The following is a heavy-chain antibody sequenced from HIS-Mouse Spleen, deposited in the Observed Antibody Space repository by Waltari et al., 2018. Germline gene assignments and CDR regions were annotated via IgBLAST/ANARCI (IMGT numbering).Heavy chain of an antibody. CDR1: GFTFSRYA. CDR3: ARGAVAGDAFDI. Sequence: QVQLVESGGGVVQPGRSLRLSCPASGFTFSRYAMHWVRQAPGKGLEWVAVISYDGSNKYYADSVKGRFTISRDNSKNTLYLQMNSLRAEDTAVYYCARGAVAGDAFDIWGQGTMVTVSS. CDR2: ISYDGSNK. V-gene: IGHV3-30*04. J-gene: IGHJ3*02. D-gene: IGHD6-19*01.